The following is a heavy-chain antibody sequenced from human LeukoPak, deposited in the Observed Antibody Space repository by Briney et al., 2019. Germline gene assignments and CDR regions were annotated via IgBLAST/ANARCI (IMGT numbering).Heavy chain of an antibody. V-gene: IGHV3-30*02. CDR2: IRHDGSNK. J-gene: IGHJ4*02. CDR1: GFTFSSYG. CDR3: AKGYCSSTTCSVDY. Sequence: SGGSLRLSSPASGFTFSSYGMHWVRQAPGKGLEWVAFIRHDGSNKYYADSVKGRFTISRDNSKNTLYLQMNSLRAEDTAVYYCAKGYCSSTTCSVDYWGQGTLVTVSS. D-gene: IGHD2-2*01.